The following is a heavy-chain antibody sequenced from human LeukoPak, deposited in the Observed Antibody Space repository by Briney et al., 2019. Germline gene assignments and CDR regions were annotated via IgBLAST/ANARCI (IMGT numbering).Heavy chain of an antibody. J-gene: IGHJ3*02. CDR2: YSGSWHT. D-gene: IGHD3-9*01. CDR1: GGSISSYY. Sequence: AETLSLTCTVSGGSISSYYWSWIRQPPGKGLEWIGYYSGSWHTTYNPSLKSRVTISVDTSKNQFSLKLSSVTAADTAVYYCARTYYDILTGFPIAFDIWGQGTMVTVSS. CDR3: ARTYYDILTGFPIAFDI. V-gene: IGHV4-59*01.